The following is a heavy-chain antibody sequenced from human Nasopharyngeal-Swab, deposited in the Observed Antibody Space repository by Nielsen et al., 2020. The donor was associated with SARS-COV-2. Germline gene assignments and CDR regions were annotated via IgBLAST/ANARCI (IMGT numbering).Heavy chain of an antibody. CDR3: ARVGHVDTSMSGAFDI. V-gene: IGHV3-33*01. Sequence: GESLKISCAASGFTFSSYGMHWVRQAPGKGLEWVAVIWYDGSNKYYADSVKGRFTISRDNSKNTLYLQMNSLRAEDTAVYYCARVGHVDTSMSGAFDIWGQGTMVTVSS. CDR1: GFTFSSYG. CDR2: IWYDGSNK. J-gene: IGHJ3*02. D-gene: IGHD5-18*01.